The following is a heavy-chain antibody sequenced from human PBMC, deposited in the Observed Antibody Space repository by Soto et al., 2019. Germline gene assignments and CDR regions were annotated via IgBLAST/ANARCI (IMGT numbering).Heavy chain of an antibody. V-gene: IGHV3-23*01. J-gene: IGHJ4*02. Sequence: GGSLRLSCAASGFTFSTYAMSWVRQAPGKGLEWVSAISGTGGTTYYADSVKGRFTISRDNSKNRLYLQMNSLRAEDTAVYYCAKSPGRLYFDYWGQGTLGTVSS. CDR2: ISGTGGTT. CDR1: GFTFSTYA. CDR3: AKSPGRLYFDY.